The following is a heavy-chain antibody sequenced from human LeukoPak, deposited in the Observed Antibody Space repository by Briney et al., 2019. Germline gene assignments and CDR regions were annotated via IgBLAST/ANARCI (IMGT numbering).Heavy chain of an antibody. D-gene: IGHD5-12*01. J-gene: IGHJ4*02. CDR3: ARGPSGYHNT. Sequence: GGSLRLFCAASEFSVGSNYMTWVRQAPGKGLEWVSLIYSGGSTYYADSVKGRFTISRDNSKNTLYLQMNSLRAEDTAVYYRARGPSGYHNTGGQGTLVTVSS. CDR2: IYSGGST. CDR1: EFSVGSNY. V-gene: IGHV3-66*01.